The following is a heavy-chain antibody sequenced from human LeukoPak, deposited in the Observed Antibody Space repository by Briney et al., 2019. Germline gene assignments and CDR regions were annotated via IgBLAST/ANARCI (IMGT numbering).Heavy chain of an antibody. J-gene: IGHJ5*01. D-gene: IGHD2-15*01. CDR2: IYWDGDK. V-gene: IGHV2-5*02. Sequence: SAPTLVKPTQTLTLTCTLSGLSRTTSGVGVGWIRQPPGKALEWLALIYWDGDKPHSPPPKNRLTITKDTSKNQVAPTLSNMAPVATATYYCARQYCSGGSCYDSWGQGTLVTVSS. CDR3: ARQYCSGGSCYDS. CDR1: GLSRTTSGVG.